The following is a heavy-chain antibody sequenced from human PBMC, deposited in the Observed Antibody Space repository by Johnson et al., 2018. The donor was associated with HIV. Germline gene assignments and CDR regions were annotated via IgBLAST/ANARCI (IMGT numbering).Heavy chain of an antibody. Sequence: VQLVESGGGVVQPGRSLRLSCAASGFPFSSYAMHWVRQAPGRGLEWVALISFDGNTRFFGDSMKGRFTISRDNSNNTLYLQMNSLRAEDAALYYCAGARIGGRPAGVFDMWGQGTRVTVSS. CDR1: GFPFSSYA. CDR3: AGARIGGRPAGVFDM. V-gene: IGHV3-30-3*01. D-gene: IGHD2-2*01. CDR2: ISFDGNTR. J-gene: IGHJ3*02.